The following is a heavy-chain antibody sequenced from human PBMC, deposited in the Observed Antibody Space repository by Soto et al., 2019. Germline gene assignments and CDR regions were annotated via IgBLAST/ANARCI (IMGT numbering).Heavy chain of an antibody. D-gene: IGHD3-16*01. J-gene: IGHJ4*02. CDR2: ISSSSSTI. CDR3: ARIGVRGYFDY. CDR1: GFTFSSYS. V-gene: IGHV3-48*01. Sequence: GGSLRLSCAASGFTFSSYSMDWVRQAPGKGLEWVSYISSSSSTIYYADSVKGRFTISRDNAKNSLYLQMNSLRAEDTAVYYCARIGVRGYFDYWGQGTLVTVSS.